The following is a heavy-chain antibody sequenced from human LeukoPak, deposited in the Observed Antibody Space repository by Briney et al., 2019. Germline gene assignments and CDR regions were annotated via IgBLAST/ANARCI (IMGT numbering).Heavy chain of an antibody. J-gene: IGHJ4*02. V-gene: IGHV3-30-3*01. CDR1: GFTFSSYA. CDR3: AREGSSSWSFDY. D-gene: IGHD6-13*01. Sequence: GGSLRLSYAASGFTFSSYAMHWVRQAPGKGLEWVAVISYDGSNKYYADSVKGRFTISRDNSKNTLYLQMNSLRAEDTAVYYCAREGSSSWSFDYWGQGTLVTVSS. CDR2: ISYDGSNK.